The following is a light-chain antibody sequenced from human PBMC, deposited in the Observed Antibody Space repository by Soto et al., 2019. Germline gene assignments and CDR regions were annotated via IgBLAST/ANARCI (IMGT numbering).Light chain of an antibody. V-gene: IGKV3D-20*02. CDR2: DAS. CDR3: QQRRSWQVT. Sequence: TVLKDSQVTLQLSPGESATLSCMASQYVANSYLAWFQHKPGQAPRLLIYDASSRATGIPVRFSGSGSGTDFTLTVSSLEPEDFAVYYCQQRRSWQVTFGQGTRLEIK. J-gene: IGKJ5*01. CDR1: QYVANSY.